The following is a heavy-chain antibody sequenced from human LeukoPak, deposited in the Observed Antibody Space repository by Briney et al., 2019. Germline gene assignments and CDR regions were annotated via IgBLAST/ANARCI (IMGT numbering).Heavy chain of an antibody. Sequence: HPGGSLRLSCAASGFTFSGYGMHWVRQAPGKGLEWVAFIHYNGGKSYYADSVKGRFTISRDNAKNSLYLQMNSLRAEDTALYHCARGSVYYDSGTDTGDWFDPWGQGTLVTVSS. D-gene: IGHD3-22*01. CDR1: GFTFSGYG. V-gene: IGHV3-30*02. CDR3: ARGSVYYDSGTDTGDWFDP. J-gene: IGHJ5*02. CDR2: IHYNGGKS.